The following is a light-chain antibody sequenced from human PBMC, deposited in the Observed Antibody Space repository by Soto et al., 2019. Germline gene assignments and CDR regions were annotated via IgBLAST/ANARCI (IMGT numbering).Light chain of an antibody. CDR1: QSISSY. CDR2: AAS. V-gene: IGKV1-39*01. Sequence: DIQMTQSPSSLSASVGDRVTITCRASQSISSYLNWYQQKPGKAPKLLIYAASSLQSGVPSRFSGSGSGTDFTLSISSLQSEDSATYYCQQSYSSLQLTFGGGTKVEIK. CDR3: QQSYSSLQLT. J-gene: IGKJ4*01.